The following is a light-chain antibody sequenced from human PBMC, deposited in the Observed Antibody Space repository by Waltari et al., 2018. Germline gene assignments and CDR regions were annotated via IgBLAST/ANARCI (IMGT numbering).Light chain of an antibody. CDR2: YDS. Sequence: SYVMSQPPSVSVAPGETARITCAGDNLDRKRVHRYAQKPGQAPVVVIYYDSDRPSGIPERVSGSNSGDTATLTITRVEAGDEADYSCQVWETTSGHPTAVFGGGTKLTVL. J-gene: IGLJ2*01. CDR1: NLDRKR. CDR3: QVWETTSGHPTAV. V-gene: IGLV3-21*01.